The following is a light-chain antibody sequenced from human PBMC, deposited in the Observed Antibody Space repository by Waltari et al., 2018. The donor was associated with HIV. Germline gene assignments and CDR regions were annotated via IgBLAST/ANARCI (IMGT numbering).Light chain of an antibody. CDR2: GAS. J-gene: IGKJ2*01. Sequence: TQSPGTLFVSPGEMATLSCRASQSVGDNLAWYQSKSGQAPRLLLYGASTRATGVPGKFSGDGSGTNFTLTIDSVQSTDSAIYYCQHYDIWPYTFGRGT. CDR1: QSVGDN. V-gene: IGKV3-15*01. CDR3: QHYDIWPYT.